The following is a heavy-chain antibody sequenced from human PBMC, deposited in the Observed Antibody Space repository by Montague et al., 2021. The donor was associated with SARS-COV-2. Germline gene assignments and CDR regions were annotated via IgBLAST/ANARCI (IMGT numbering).Heavy chain of an antibody. J-gene: IGHJ3*01. V-gene: IGHV2-5*02. CDR2: IYWDDGK. CDR3: GVVQTDAFDF. D-gene: IGHD2-15*01. CDR1: GFSLRANRMS. Sequence: PALVTPTQTLTLTCTFSGFSLRANRMSVGWIRQPPGKALEWLALIYWDDGKRYTPSLRSRVTITKDTAKKQVVLTMTNVDPDDSATYYCGVVQTDAFDFWGQGTMVTVSS.